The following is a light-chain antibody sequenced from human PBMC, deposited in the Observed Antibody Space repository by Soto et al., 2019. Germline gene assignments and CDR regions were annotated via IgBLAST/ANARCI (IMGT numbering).Light chain of an antibody. CDR1: QSVLYSSNNKNY. V-gene: IGKV4-1*01. J-gene: IGKJ1*01. CDR2: WAS. Sequence: DIVMTQSPDSRAVSLGESATINCKSSQSVLYSSNNKNYLAWYQQKPGQPPKLLIYWASTRESGVPDRFSGSGSGTDFTLTISSLQAEDVAVYYCQQYYSTLWTFGQGTKVDIK. CDR3: QQYYSTLWT.